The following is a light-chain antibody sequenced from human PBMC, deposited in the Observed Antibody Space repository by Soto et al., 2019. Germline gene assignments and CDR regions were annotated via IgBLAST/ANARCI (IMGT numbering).Light chain of an antibody. J-gene: IGKJ1*01. Sequence: DIVMTQSPDSLAVSLGERATINCKSSQSVLYSSNKKNYLAWYQQKSGQSPKVLIYWASTRESGVPDRFSGSGSGPDFTLTISSLQAEDAAVYYCQQYYSTPRTFGQGTKVEIK. CDR3: QQYYSTPRT. CDR1: QSVLYSSNKKNY. V-gene: IGKV4-1*01. CDR2: WAS.